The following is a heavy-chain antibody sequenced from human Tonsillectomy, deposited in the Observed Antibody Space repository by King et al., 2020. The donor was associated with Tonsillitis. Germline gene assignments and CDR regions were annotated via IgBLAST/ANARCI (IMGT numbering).Heavy chain of an antibody. J-gene: IGHJ2*01. CDR3: AREGTVHRGGTSGHWYFDL. D-gene: IGHD2-8*01. Sequence: VQLQESGPGLVKPSETLSLTCTVSGGSISSYYWSWIRQPAGRGLEWIGRIYTSGSTNYNNSLKSRVTMSVDTSKNQFSLKLSSVTAADTAVYYCAREGTVHRGGTSGHWYFDLWGRGTLVSVSS. V-gene: IGHV4-4*07. CDR2: IYTSGST. CDR1: GGSISSYY.